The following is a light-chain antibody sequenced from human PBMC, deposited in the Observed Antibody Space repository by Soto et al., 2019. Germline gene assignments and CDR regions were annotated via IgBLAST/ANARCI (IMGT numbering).Light chain of an antibody. J-gene: IGLJ3*02. Sequence: QSVLTQPPSVSGAPGQRVTISCTGSSSNIWAGYDVHWYQQLPGTAPKLLIYSNNNRPSGVPDRFSGSKSGTSASLAITGLQAEDEADYYCQSFDSSLSGWVFGGGTKLTVL. CDR3: QSFDSSLSGWV. V-gene: IGLV1-40*01. CDR2: SNN. CDR1: SSNIWAGYD.